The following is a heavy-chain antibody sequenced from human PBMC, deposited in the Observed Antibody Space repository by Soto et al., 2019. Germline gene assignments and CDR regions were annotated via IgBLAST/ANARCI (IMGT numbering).Heavy chain of an antibody. CDR2: TYYSGST. CDR3: VREGVYCSSTSCYPF. D-gene: IGHD2-2*01. V-gene: IGHV4-31*03. CDR1: GGSITSGNYY. J-gene: IGHJ6*02. Sequence: PSETLSLTCTVSGGSITSGNYYWSWIRQHPGKGLEWIGYTYYSGSTYYNPSLKSRVAISIDTSKNHFSLRLSSVTAADTAVYYCVREGVYCSSTSCYPFWGQGTTVTVSS.